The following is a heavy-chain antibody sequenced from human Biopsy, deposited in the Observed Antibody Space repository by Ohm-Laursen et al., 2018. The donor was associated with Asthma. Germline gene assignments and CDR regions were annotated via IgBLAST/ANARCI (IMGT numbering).Heavy chain of an antibody. Sequence: SVKVSCKASGGMFGNYAISWVRQAPGLGLEWMGGISPIFGSSNYAQRFQGRVTITADIFTRTVYMELSSLRSEDTAVLYCAKARCYYYYCDMEVWGQGTTVTVSS. CDR2: ISPIFGSS. CDR1: GGMFGNYA. V-gene: IGHV1-69*06. J-gene: IGHJ6*02. D-gene: IGHD3-16*02. CDR3: AKARCYYYYCDMEV.